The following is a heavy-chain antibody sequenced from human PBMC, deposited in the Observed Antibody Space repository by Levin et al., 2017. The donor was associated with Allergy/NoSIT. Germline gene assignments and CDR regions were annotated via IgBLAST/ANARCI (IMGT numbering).Heavy chain of an antibody. J-gene: IGHJ4*02. D-gene: IGHD5-12*01. CDR1: GGSIRSTSYY. Sequence: PGGSLRLSCTVSGGSIRSTSYYWGWIRQPPGKGLEWIGSIYHGGTAYYKPSLTSRVTISVDTSKNQFSLKLSSVTAADTAVYYCARHTVATTLDDWGQGTLVTVSS. CDR2: IYHGGTA. CDR3: ARHTVATTLDD. V-gene: IGHV4-39*01.